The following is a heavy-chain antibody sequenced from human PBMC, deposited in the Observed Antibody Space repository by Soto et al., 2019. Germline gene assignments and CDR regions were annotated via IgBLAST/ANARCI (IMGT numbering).Heavy chain of an antibody. CDR2: ISPIFGTA. V-gene: IGHV1-69*06. Sequence: QVQLVQSGAEVKKPGSSVKVSCKASGGTFSSYAISWVRQAPGQGLEWMGGISPIFGTANYAQKFQGRVTITADKYTSTAYMELSSLRSEDTAVYYCARPTGCSGGRCYRYYYYYGMDVWGQGTTVTV. CDR1: GGTFSSYA. D-gene: IGHD2-15*01. CDR3: ARPTGCSGGRCYRYYYYYGMDV. J-gene: IGHJ6*02.